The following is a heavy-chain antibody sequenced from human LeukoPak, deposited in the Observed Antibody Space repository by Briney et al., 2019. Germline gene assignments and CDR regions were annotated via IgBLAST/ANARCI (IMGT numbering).Heavy chain of an antibody. J-gene: IGHJ1*01. D-gene: IGHD2-21*01. CDR3: ARDGDREAEYFQH. Sequence: PSETLSLTCTVSGGSISSSSYYWGWIRQPPGKGLEWIGSIYYSGSTYYNPSLKSRVTISVDTSKNQFSLKLSSVTAADTAVYYCARDGDREAEYFQHWGQGTLVTVSS. CDR1: GGSISSSSYY. CDR2: IYYSGST. V-gene: IGHV4-39*07.